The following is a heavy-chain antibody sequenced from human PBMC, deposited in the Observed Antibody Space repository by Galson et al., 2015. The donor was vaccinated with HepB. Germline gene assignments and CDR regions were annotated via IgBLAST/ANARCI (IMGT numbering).Heavy chain of an antibody. CDR2: ISGSGGST. J-gene: IGHJ4*02. CDR3: ARVGLLTGYYPFDY. V-gene: IGHV3-23*01. Sequence: SLRLSCAASGFTFSSYAMSWVRQAPGKGLEWVSAISGSGGSTYYADSVKGRFTISRDDAKNSLYLQMNGLRAEDTAVYYCARVGLLTGYYPFDYWGQGTQVTVSS. D-gene: IGHD3-9*01. CDR1: GFTFSSYA.